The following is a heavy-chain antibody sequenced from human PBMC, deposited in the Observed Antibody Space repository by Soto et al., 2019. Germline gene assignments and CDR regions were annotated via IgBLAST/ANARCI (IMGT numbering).Heavy chain of an antibody. CDR3: AKDSDWNYSGEVMQQYGMDV. D-gene: IGHD1-7*01. V-gene: IGHV3-23*01. CDR2: ITTSGGTT. J-gene: IGHJ6*02. Sequence: GVSLRLSCAASGSTFSNYAMSWVRQAPGKGLAWVSSITTSGGTTYYADSVKGRFTISRDNTKNTLYLQMNSLRAEDTAVYHCAKDSDWNYSGEVMQQYGMDVWGQGTTVTVSS. CDR1: GSTFSNYA.